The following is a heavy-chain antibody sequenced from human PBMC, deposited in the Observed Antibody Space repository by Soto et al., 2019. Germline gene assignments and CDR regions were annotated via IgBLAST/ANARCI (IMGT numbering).Heavy chain of an antibody. CDR3: AKDDPDFHGMDV. CDR2: ISYDGSNK. V-gene: IGHV3-30*18. J-gene: IGHJ6*02. Sequence: QVQLVESGGGVVQPGGSLRLSCAASGFTFSSYGIHWVRQVPGKGLEWVAVISYDGSNKYYADSVKGRFTISRDNSKNTLYLQMNSLRVEDTAVYYCAKDDPDFHGMDVWGQGTTVTVSS. CDR1: GFTFSSYG.